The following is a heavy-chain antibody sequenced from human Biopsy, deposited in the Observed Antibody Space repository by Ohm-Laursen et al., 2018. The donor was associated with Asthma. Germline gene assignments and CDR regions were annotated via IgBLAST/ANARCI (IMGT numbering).Heavy chain of an antibody. Sequence: SLRLSCAASGFLLSNYGMHWVRQAPGKGLEWVAVLSYDDSHTRYADSVKGRFTISRDNSKNILYLQMSSLRDEDTAVYYCASRGGDFWSGYYMDYWGQGTLVTVSS. J-gene: IGHJ4*02. V-gene: IGHV3-30*03. CDR2: LSYDDSHT. CDR3: ASRGGDFWSGYYMDY. CDR1: GFLLSNYG. D-gene: IGHD3-3*01.